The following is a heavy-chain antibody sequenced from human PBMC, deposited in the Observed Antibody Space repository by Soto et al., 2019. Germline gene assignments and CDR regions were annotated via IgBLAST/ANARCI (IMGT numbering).Heavy chain of an antibody. V-gene: IGHV4-34*01. Sequence: SETLSLTCAVYGGSFSGYYWSWIRQPPGKGLEWIGEISHSGSTNYNPSLKSRVTISVDTSKNQFSLKLSSVTAADTAVYYCARFDSLAGDIVDYWGQGTLVTVSS. J-gene: IGHJ4*02. CDR3: ARFDSLAGDIVDY. CDR1: GGSFSGYY. D-gene: IGHD3-16*01. CDR2: ISHSGST.